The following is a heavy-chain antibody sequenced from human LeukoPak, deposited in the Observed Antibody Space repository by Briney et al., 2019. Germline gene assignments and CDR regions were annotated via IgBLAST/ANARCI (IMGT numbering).Heavy chain of an antibody. CDR1: GFTFSSYA. D-gene: IGHD7-27*01. CDR2: ISYDGSNK. CDR3: ASSSLGISAY. Sequence: GRSLRLSCAASGFTFSSYAMHWVRQAPGKGLEWVAVISYDGSNKYYADPVRGRFTISRDNSKNTLYLQMNSLRAEDTAVYYCASSSLGISAYWGQGTLVTVSS. J-gene: IGHJ4*02. V-gene: IGHV3-30-3*01.